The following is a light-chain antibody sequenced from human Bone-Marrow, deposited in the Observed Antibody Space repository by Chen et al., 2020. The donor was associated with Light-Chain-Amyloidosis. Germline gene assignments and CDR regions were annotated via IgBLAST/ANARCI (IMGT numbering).Light chain of an antibody. V-gene: IGLV2-8*01. CDR2: EVS. CDR1: SSDVGVYNS. Sequence: QSALTQPPSASGPPGQSVTIPCTGTSSDVGVYNSVSWYQQHPGNAPKPMIFEVSKRPAGVPDRFSGSKSGDTASLTVSGLQAEDEADYYCCSSYAGNNRVFGGGTKLTVL. CDR3: CSSYAGNNRV. J-gene: IGLJ3*02.